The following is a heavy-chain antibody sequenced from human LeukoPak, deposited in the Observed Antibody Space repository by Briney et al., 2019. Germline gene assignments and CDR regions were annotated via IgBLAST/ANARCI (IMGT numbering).Heavy chain of an antibody. CDR2: INPNSGGT. J-gene: IGHJ4*02. D-gene: IGHD3-22*01. CDR1: GYTFIGYY. V-gene: IGHV1-2*02. Sequence: GASVKVSCKASGYTFIGYYMHWVRQAPGQGLEWMGWINPNSGGTNYAQKFQGRVTMTRDTSISTAYMELSRLRSDDTAVYYCARVGGRYYYDSSGYYLDYWGQGTLVTVSS. CDR3: ARVGGRYYYDSSGYYLDY.